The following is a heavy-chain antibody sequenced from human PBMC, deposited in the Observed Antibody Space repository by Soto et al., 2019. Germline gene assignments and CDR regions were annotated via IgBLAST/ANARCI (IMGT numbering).Heavy chain of an antibody. CDR3: AGLGRLVTYSYFGMDV. D-gene: IGHD2-21*02. V-gene: IGHV4-34*01. CDR2: INHSGST. J-gene: IGHJ6*02. CDR1: GGSFSGYY. Sequence: SETLSLTCAVYGGSFSGYYWSWIRQPPGKGLEWIGEINHSGSTNYNPSLKSRVIISVDTSKNQFSLKLSSVTAADTAVYYCAGLGRLVTYSYFGMDVWGLGTTVTVSS.